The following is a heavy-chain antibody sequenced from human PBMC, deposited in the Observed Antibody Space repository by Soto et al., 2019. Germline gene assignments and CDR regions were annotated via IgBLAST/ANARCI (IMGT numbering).Heavy chain of an antibody. J-gene: IGHJ6*02. D-gene: IGHD5-18*01. Sequence: EVQLVESGGGLIQPGGSLRLSCAASGFSVSSNYMSWVRQAPGKGLEWVSVIYSGGNTHYADSVKGRFTISRDNSKNTLYLQMNSLRAEDTAVHYCARDSTWIPYYHYGMDVWGQGTTVTVSS. V-gene: IGHV3-53*01. CDR2: IYSGGNT. CDR3: ARDSTWIPYYHYGMDV. CDR1: GFSVSSNY.